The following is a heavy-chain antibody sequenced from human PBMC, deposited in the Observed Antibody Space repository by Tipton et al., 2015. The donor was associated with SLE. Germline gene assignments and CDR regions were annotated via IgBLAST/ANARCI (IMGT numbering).Heavy chain of an antibody. CDR3: ARKTTVITPGAFDI. D-gene: IGHD4-23*01. CDR2: IYHSGTT. CDR1: GGSISSSDW. J-gene: IGHJ3*02. Sequence: SLRLSCAVSGGSISSSDWWTWVRQPPGKGLECIGEIYHSGTTNYTPSLKSRVTISVDKSKNQFSLELSSVTAAVPAVFYCARKTTVITPGAFDIWGQGTMVTVSS. V-gene: IGHV4-4*02.